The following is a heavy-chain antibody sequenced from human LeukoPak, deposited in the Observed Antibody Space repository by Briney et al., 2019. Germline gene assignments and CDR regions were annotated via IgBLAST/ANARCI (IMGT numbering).Heavy chain of an antibody. CDR3: ARGLPLIPWFDY. J-gene: IGHJ4*02. CDR2: IYYSGST. CDR1: GGSIGSSSYY. V-gene: IGHV4-39*01. D-gene: IGHD5-12*01. Sequence: SETLSLTCTVSGGSIGSSSYYWGWIRQPPGKGLEWIGSIYYSGSTYYNPSLKSRVTISVDTSKNQFSLKLSSVTAADTAVYYCARGLPLIPWFDYWGQGTLVTVSS.